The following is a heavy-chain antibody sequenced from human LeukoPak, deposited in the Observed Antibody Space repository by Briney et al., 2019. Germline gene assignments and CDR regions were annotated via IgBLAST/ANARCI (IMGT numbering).Heavy chain of an antibody. J-gene: IGHJ5*02. CDR2: ISSSSSTI. CDR3: ARDSVGPYYDFWSGP. Sequence: PGGSLRLSCAASGFTFSSYSMNWVRQAPGKGLEWVSYISSSSSTIYYADSVKGRFTISRDNAKNSLYLQMNSLRAEDTAVYYCARDSVGPYYDFWSGPWGQGTLVTVSS. CDR1: GFTFSSYS. D-gene: IGHD3-3*01. V-gene: IGHV3-48*04.